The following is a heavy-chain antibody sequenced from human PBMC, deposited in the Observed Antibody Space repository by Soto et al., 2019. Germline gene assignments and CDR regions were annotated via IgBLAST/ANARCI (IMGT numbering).Heavy chain of an antibody. CDR2: IWYDGSNK. J-gene: IGHJ4*02. V-gene: IGHV3-33*01. CDR3: ARDRSQRWLQLAFDY. CDR1: GFTFSSYG. D-gene: IGHD5-12*01. Sequence: QVQLVESGGGVVQPGRSLRLSYAASGFTFSSYGMHWVRQAPGKGLEWVAVIWYDGSNKYYADSVKGRFTISRDNSKNTLYLQMNSLRAEDTAVYYCARDRSQRWLQLAFDYWGQGTLVTVSS.